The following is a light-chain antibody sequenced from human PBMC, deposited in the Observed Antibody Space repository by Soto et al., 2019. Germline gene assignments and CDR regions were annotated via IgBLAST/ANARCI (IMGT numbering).Light chain of an antibody. CDR1: RSVSSY. CDR2: GAS. J-gene: IGKJ1*01. Sequence: EIVLTQSPGTLSFSPGERASLSCRASRSVSSYLAWYQQKPGQAPGLLIYGASTRATGIPARFSGSGSCTELTLTISSLQSEDFAVYYCQQYNNWPTWTFGQGTKVDIK. CDR3: QQYNNWPTWT. V-gene: IGKV3-15*01.